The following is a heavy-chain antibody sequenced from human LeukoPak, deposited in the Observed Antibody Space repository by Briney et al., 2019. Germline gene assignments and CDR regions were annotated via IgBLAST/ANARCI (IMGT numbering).Heavy chain of an antibody. V-gene: IGHV3-30-3*01. CDR1: GFTFYSYA. CDR3: ARGYYYGMDV. J-gene: IGHJ6*02. CDR2: VSYDGSNK. Sequence: GGSLRLSCAVSGFTFYSYAMHWVRQAPGKGLEWVAVVSYDGSNKYYADSVKGRFTISGDNSKNTLSLQMNSLRAEDTSVYYCARGYYYGMDVWGQGTTVTVSS.